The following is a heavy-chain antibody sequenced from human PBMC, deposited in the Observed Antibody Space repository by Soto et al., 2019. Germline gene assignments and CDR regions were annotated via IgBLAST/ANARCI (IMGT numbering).Heavy chain of an antibody. CDR3: ARNVGEVVIIPTIMFDP. V-gene: IGHV3-21*01. D-gene: IGHD3-10*01. Sequence: KPRGSLLLSCASSGFTFSIYSMNWVRQAPGKGLEWVSSISSSSSYIYYADSVKGRFTISRDNAKNSLYLQMNSLRAEDTDVYYCARNVGEVVIIPTIMFDPWGQGTLVTVSS. J-gene: IGHJ5*02. CDR2: ISSSSSYI. CDR1: GFTFSIYS.